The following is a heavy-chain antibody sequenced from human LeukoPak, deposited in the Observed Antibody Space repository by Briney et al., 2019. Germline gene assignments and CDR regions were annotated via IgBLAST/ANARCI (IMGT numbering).Heavy chain of an antibody. CDR3: ARGIVGADDAFDI. CDR1: GGSISSSSYY. CDR2: IYYSGST. V-gene: IGHV4-39*01. D-gene: IGHD1-26*01. Sequence: PSETLSLTCTVSGGSISSSSYYWGWIRQPPGKGLEWIGSIYYSGSTYYNPSLKSRVTISVDTSKNQFSLKLSSVTAADTAVYYCARGIVGADDAFDIWGQGTMVTVSS. J-gene: IGHJ3*02.